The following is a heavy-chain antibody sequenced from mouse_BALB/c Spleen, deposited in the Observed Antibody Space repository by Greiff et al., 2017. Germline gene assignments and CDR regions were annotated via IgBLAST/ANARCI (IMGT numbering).Heavy chain of an antibody. Sequence: EVHLVESGGGLVQPGGSLKLSCAASGFTFSSYTMSWVRQTPEKRLEWVAYISNGGGSTYYPDTVKGRFTISRDNAKNTLYLQMSSLKSEDTAMYYCARQSSGPYYYAMDYWGQGTSVTVSS. CDR2: ISNGGGST. V-gene: IGHV5-12-2*01. D-gene: IGHD3-1*01. CDR1: GFTFSSYT. J-gene: IGHJ4*01. CDR3: ARQSSGPYYYAMDY.